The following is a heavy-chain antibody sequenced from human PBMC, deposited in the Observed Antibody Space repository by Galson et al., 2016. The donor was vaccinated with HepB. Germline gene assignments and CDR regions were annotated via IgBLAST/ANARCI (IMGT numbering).Heavy chain of an antibody. Sequence: PALVKPTQTLTLTCTVSGFSLNTAGLGVSWVRQPPGKALEWLGHIFSNDQKSYNTSLRTRVTISKDTSTSQVVLIMTNMAPVDTATYYCARIQQLIPGFYFYGMDVWGQGTTVTVSS. CDR2: IFSNDQK. J-gene: IGHJ6*02. D-gene: IGHD1-1*01. CDR3: ARIQQLIPGFYFYGMDV. CDR1: GFSLNTAGLG. V-gene: IGHV2-26*01.